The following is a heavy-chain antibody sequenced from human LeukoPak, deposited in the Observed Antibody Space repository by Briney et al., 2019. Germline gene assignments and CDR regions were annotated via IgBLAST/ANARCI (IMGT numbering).Heavy chain of an antibody. Sequence: SQTLSLTCTVSGGSISSGDYYWSWIRQPPGKGLEWIGYIYYSGSTYYNPSLKSRVTISVDTSKNQFSLKLSSVTAADTAVYYCARALGYVDLNSRRGFDYWGQGTLVTVSS. D-gene: IGHD3-16*01. J-gene: IGHJ4*02. CDR2: IYYSGST. V-gene: IGHV4-30-4*08. CDR1: GGSISSGDYY. CDR3: ARALGYVDLNSRRGFDY.